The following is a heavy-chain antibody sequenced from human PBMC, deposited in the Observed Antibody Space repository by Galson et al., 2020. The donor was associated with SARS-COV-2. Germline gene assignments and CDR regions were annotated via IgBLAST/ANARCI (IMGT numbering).Heavy chain of an antibody. CDR1: GFTFNNCA. Sequence: GGSRRLSCAASGFTFNNCAMTWVRQAPGKGLEWVSAITGGGGIAYYADSVRGRFTISRDNSKNTLYLQMNSLRAEDTAVYYCAKDQGNDFGDQLDYWGQGTLLTVSS. V-gene: IGHV3-23*01. J-gene: IGHJ4*02. D-gene: IGHD4-17*01. CDR3: AKDQGNDFGDQLDY. CDR2: ITGGGGIA.